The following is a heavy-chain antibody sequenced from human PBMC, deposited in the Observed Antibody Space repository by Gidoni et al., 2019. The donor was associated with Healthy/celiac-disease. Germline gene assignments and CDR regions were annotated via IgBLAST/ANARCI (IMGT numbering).Heavy chain of an antibody. V-gene: IGHV4-39*07. Sequence: QLQLQESGPGLVKPSETLSLTCTVSGGSISSSSSYWGWIRQPPGKGLEWIGSIYYSGSTYYNPSLKSRVTISVDTSKNQFSLKLSSVTAADTAVYYCASPGHDYYYDSSGYPYFDYWGQGTLVTVSS. J-gene: IGHJ4*02. CDR2: IYYSGST. CDR3: ASPGHDYYYDSSGYPYFDY. CDR1: GGSISSSSSY. D-gene: IGHD3-22*01.